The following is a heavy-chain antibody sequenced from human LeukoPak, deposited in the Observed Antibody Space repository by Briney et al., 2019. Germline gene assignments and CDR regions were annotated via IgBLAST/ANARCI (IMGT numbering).Heavy chain of an antibody. CDR3: ARDPFIVVVTAPFAFDY. J-gene: IGHJ4*02. D-gene: IGHD2-21*02. CDR1: GYTFTSYA. CDR2: INTNTGNP. Sequence: ASVKVSCKASGYTFTSYAMNWVRQAPGQGLEWMGWINTNTGNPTYAQGFTGRFVFSLDTSVSTAYLLISSLKAEDTAVYYCARDPFIVVVTAPFAFDYWGQGTLVTVSS. V-gene: IGHV7-4-1*02.